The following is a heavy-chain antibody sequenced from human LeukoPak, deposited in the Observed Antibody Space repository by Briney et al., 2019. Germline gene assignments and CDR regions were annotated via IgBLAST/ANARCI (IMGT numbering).Heavy chain of an antibody. CDR3: ARDEGWELHRSSDY. CDR2: INPNSGGT. V-gene: IGHV1-2*02. J-gene: IGHJ4*02. D-gene: IGHD1-26*01. CDR1: GYTFTGYY. Sequence: GASVKVSCKASGYTFTGYYMHWVRQAPGQGLEWMGWINPNSGGTNYAQKFQGRVTMTRDTSISTAYMELSRLRSDDTAVYYCARDEGWELHRSSDYWGQGTLVTASS.